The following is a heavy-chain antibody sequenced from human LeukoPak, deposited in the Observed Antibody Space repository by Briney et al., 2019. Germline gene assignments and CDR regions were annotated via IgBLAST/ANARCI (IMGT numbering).Heavy chain of an antibody. CDR1: GGTFSSYA. CDR2: IIPIFGTA. D-gene: IGHD6-6*01. Sequence: SVKVSCKASGGTFSSYAISWVRQAPGQGLEWMGGIIPIFGTANYAQKFQGRVTITANESTSTAYMELSSLRSEDTATYYCARVVTEYSSSGVDYWGQGTLVTVSS. J-gene: IGHJ4*02. V-gene: IGHV1-69*13. CDR3: ARVVTEYSSSGVDY.